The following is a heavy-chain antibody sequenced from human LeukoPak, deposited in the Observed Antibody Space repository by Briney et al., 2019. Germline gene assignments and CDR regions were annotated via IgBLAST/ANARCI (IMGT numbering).Heavy chain of an antibody. D-gene: IGHD3-10*01. J-gene: IGHJ4*02. CDR3: ARDLFSWSYNGEDY. V-gene: IGHV3-7*01. CDR1: GFTLTAYW. Sequence: GGSLRLSCAASGFTLTAYWMSWVRQAPGKGLEWVANINQGGSDTYYVDSVKGRFTISTDNAKNSLYLQMNSLRVEDTAIYYCARDLFSWSYNGEDYWGQGTLVTVSS. CDR2: INQGGSDT.